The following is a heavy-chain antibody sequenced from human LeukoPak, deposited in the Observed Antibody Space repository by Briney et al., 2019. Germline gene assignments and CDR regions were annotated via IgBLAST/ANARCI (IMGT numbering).Heavy chain of an antibody. D-gene: IGHD5-12*01. Sequence: EPGGSLRLSCAVSGFTFSSYAMHWVRQAPGKGLKWVANIRQDGSGKFYVDSVKGRFTISRDNAKNSLYLQMNSLRAEDTAVYYCARAWSGYDYFDYWGQGTLVTVSS. V-gene: IGHV3-7*01. CDR2: IRQDGSGK. CDR1: GFTFSSYA. CDR3: ARAWSGYDYFDY. J-gene: IGHJ4*02.